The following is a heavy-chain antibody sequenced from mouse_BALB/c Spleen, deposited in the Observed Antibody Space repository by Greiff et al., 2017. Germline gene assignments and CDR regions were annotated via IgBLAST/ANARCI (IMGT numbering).Heavy chain of an antibody. CDR1: GFTFSSYA. CDR3: ARGEDYGYGY. V-gene: IGHV5-6-5*01. CDR2: ISSGGST. D-gene: IGHD1-2*01. J-gene: IGHJ2*01. Sequence: EVKLVESGGGLVKPGGSLKLSCAASGFTFSSYAMSWVRQTPEKRLEWVASISSGGSTYYPDSVKGRFTISRDNARNILYLQMSSLRSEDTAMYYCARGEDYGYGYWGQGTTLTVSS.